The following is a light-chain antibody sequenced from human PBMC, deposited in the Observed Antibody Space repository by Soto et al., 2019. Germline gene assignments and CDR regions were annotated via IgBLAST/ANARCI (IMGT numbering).Light chain of an antibody. V-gene: IGKV3-20*01. CDR2: GAS. CDR3: QQYGSSST. J-gene: IGKJ5*01. Sequence: EIILTQSPDTLSLSPGERATLSCRASQSVSSSYLAWYQQKPGQAPRLLIYGASSRPTGIPDRFSGSGSGTDFTLTISRLEPEDFAVYYCQQYGSSSTFGQGTRLEIK. CDR1: QSVSSSY.